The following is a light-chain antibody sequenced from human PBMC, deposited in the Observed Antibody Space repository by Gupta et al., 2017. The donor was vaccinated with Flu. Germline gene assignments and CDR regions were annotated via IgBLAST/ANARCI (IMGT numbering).Light chain of an antibody. CDR3: PAVTSTDIWV. J-gene: IGLJ3*02. CDR1: SGDVGGDEY. V-gene: IGLV2-14*01. CDR2: EVS. Sequence: VTISCTGTSGDVGGDEYVCCVQHHPDKPHNLMIYEVSKRPAGVAGRFSVSKSGNTASLTISVRTEEDAGDYYSPAVTSTDIWVFGGGTKLTVL.